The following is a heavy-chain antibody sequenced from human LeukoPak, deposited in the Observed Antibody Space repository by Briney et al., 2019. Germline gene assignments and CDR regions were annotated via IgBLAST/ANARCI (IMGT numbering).Heavy chain of an antibody. Sequence: GGSLRLSCAASGFTFSSYWMAWVRQAPGKGLEWVSAISGSGGSTYYADSVKGRFTISRDNSKNTLYLQMDSLRAEDTAVYYCAKELEWLSYYFDYWGQGTLVTVSS. CDR2: ISGSGGST. J-gene: IGHJ4*02. D-gene: IGHD3-3*01. CDR3: AKELEWLSYYFDY. CDR1: GFTFSSYW. V-gene: IGHV3-23*01.